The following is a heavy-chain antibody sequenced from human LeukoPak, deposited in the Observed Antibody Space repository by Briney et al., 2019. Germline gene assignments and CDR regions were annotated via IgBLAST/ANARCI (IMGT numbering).Heavy chain of an antibody. CDR3: ARGSIVATKYYYYMDV. D-gene: IGHD5-12*01. V-gene: IGHV1-69*13. Sequence: ASVKVSCKASGGTFSSYAISWVRQAPGQGLEWMGRIIPIFGTANYAQKFQGRVTITADESTSTAYMELSSLRSEDTAVYYCARGSIVATKYYYYMDVWGKGTTVTVSS. J-gene: IGHJ6*03. CDR1: GGTFSSYA. CDR2: IIPIFGTA.